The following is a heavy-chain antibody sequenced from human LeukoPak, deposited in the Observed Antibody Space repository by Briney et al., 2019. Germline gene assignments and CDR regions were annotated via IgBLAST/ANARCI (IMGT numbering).Heavy chain of an antibody. CDR1: GYSFTDHY. CDR2: INANDGST. Sequence: ASVKVSCKASGYSFTDHYMHWVRQAPGQGLQWMGTINANDGSTVYAQNVQGRVTLTRDTSTSTVYMELRGLRSDDTGVYFCASFPTEVETPCTRHWGQGAPVTVSA. V-gene: IGHV1-46*01. J-gene: IGHJ4*02. CDR3: ASFPTEVETPCTRH. D-gene: IGHD2-2*01.